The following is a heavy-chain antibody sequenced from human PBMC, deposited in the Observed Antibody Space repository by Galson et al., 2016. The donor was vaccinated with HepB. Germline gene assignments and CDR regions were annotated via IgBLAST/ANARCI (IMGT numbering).Heavy chain of an antibody. J-gene: IGHJ4*02. Sequence: SETLSLTCTVSGDSVSRDYWSWIRQPAGKGMEWLGRIYSGGSATYNPSLKSRVTMSIDTSKNHFSLQLTSVTAADTALYYCAGDQGSGNYYRGASWGQGILVSVTS. D-gene: IGHD3-10*01. V-gene: IGHV4-4*07. CDR1: GDSVSRDY. CDR2: IYSGGSA. CDR3: AGDQGSGNYYRGAS.